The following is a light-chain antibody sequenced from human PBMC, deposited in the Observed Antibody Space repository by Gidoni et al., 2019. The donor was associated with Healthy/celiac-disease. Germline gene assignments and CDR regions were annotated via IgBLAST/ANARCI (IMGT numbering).Light chain of an antibody. CDR1: QSISSW. J-gene: IGKJ1*01. V-gene: IGKV1-5*01. CDR3: QQYNSYPWT. Sequence: DIQMNQSPSTLSASVGDRVTITCRASQSISSWLAWYQQKPGKAPKLLIYDASSLESGVPSRFSGSGSGTEFTLTISSLQPDYFATYYCQQYNSYPWTFXQXTKVEIK. CDR2: DAS.